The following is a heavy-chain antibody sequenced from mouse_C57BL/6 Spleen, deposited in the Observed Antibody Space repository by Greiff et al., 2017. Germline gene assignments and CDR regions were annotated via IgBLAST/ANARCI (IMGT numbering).Heavy chain of an antibody. CDR1: GYTFTSYW. Sequence: QVQLQQPGAELVKPGASVTLSCKASGYTFTSYWMHWVKQRPGRGLEWIGRIEPNSGGTKYNEKFKSKATLTVDKPSSTAYMQLSSLTSEDSAVYYCAREAMDYWGQGTSVTVSS. CDR3: AREAMDY. CDR2: IEPNSGGT. V-gene: IGHV1-72*01. J-gene: IGHJ4*01.